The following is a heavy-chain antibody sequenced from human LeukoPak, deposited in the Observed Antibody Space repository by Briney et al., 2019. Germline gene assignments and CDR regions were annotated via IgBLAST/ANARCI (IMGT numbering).Heavy chain of an antibody. Sequence: GGSLRLSCVASGLTFSQSVLHWVRQAPGKGLEWVAVMQGGEDNMYYADSVKGRFIVSRDNSKNTVYLLMNSLRTEDTAVYYCAKENRRVGDALDIWGRGTAVTVSS. CDR1: GLTFSQSV. CDR2: MQGGEDNM. J-gene: IGHJ3*02. V-gene: IGHV3-30*02. D-gene: IGHD3-10*01. CDR3: AKENRRVGDALDI.